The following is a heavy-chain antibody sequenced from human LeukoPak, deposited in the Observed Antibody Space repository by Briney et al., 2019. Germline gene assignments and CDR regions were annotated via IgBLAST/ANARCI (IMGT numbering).Heavy chain of an antibody. CDR1: GFPFGSYA. CDR2: ISYDGTNI. Sequence: PGNSLRLPCAASGFPFGSYAMHWVRQAPPRGLEWVAGISYDGTNIYYADSVKGRFTISRDNSKNTLYLQMNSLRTDDTAVYYCARESPACGEDCYFDYWGQGTLVTVSS. V-gene: IGHV3-30-3*01. J-gene: IGHJ4*02. CDR3: ARESPACGEDCYFDY. D-gene: IGHD2-21*02.